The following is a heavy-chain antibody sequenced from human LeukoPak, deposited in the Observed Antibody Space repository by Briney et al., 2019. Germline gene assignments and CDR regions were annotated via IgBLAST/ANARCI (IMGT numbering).Heavy chain of an antibody. D-gene: IGHD3-10*01. CDR3: AREYYYGSAGFDY. V-gene: IGHV3-48*03. Sequence: GGSLRLSCAASGFTFSSYEMNWVRQAPGKGLEWVSYISSSGSTIYYADSVKGRFTISRDNAKNSLNLQMNSLRAEDTAVYYCAREYYYGSAGFDYWGQGTLVTVSS. CDR1: GFTFSSYE. J-gene: IGHJ4*02. CDR2: ISSSGSTI.